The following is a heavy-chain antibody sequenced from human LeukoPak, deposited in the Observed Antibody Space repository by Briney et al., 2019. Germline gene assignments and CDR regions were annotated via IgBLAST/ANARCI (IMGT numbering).Heavy chain of an antibody. CDR3: AREGYSRDFDY. J-gene: IGHJ4*02. V-gene: IGHV3-7*01. CDR1: GFTFSSYW. D-gene: IGHD6-13*01. CDR2: IKQDGSEK. Sequence: SGGSLRLSCAASGFTFSSYWMSWVRQAPGKGLEWVANIKQDGSEKYYVDSVKGRLTISRDNAKNSLYLQMNSLRAEDTAVYYCAREGYSRDFDYWGQGTLVTVSS.